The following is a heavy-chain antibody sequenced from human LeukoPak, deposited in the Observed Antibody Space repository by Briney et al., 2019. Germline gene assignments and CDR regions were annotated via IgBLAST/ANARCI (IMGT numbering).Heavy chain of an antibody. D-gene: IGHD1-14*01. CDR1: GGSISSGGYS. CDR3: ARSNHPRYYFDY. J-gene: IGHJ4*02. CDR2: IYHSGST. V-gene: IGHV4-30-2*01. Sequence: SQTLSLTCAVSGGSISSGGYSWSWIGQPPGKGLEWIGYIYHSGSTYYNPSLKSRVTISVDRSKNQFSLKLSSVTAADTAVYYCARSNHPRYYFDYWGQGTLVTVSS.